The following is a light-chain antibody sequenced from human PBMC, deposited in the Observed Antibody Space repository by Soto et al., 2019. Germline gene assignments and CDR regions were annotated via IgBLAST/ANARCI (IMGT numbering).Light chain of an antibody. CDR3: QQYGTSPYT. Sequence: EIVLTQSPGTLSLSPGERATLSCRASQSVSSSYLAWYQKKPGQAPRLLIYGASNRANGIPDRFSGSGSGTDFTLTISSVEPEDFAVYYCQQYGTSPYTFGQGTRLEIK. V-gene: IGKV3-20*01. CDR1: QSVSSSY. CDR2: GAS. J-gene: IGKJ5*01.